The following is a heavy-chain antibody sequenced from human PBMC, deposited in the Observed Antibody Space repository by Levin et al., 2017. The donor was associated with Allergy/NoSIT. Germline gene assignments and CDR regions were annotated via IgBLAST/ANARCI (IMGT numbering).Heavy chain of an antibody. CDR3: ARRERDGPHYFFVLDV. J-gene: IGHJ6*02. V-gene: IGHV3-21*01. Sequence: GGSLRLSCAASGFTFGNHNMNWVRQAPGKGLEWVASISTASIDIYYSDSVKGRFTISRDNAKNSVYLQMNSLRADDTAVYYCARRERDGPHYFFVLDVWGQGTTVTVS. CDR2: ISTASIDI. D-gene: IGHD1-1*01. CDR1: GFTFGNHN.